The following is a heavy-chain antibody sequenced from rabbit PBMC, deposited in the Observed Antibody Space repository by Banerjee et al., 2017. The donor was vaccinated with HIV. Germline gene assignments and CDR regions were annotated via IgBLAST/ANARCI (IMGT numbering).Heavy chain of an antibody. CDR2: IYAGSSAST. V-gene: IGHV1S40*01. D-gene: IGHD4-2*01. J-gene: IGHJ4*01. CDR1: GFDFSSYY. CDR3: AREDASSITYWGL. Sequence: QSLEESGGDLVKPGGSLTLSCKASGFDFSSYYMSWVRQAPGKGLEWIACIYAGSSASTYYASWAKGRFTISKTSSTTVTLQMTSLTAADTATYFCAREDASSITYWGLWGPGTLVTVS.